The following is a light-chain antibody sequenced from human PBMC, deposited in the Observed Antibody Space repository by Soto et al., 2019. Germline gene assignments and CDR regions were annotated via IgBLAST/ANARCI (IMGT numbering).Light chain of an antibody. J-gene: IGLJ3*02. Sequence: QAVVTQEPSLTVSPGGTVTLTCSSSTGAVTSGNYPSRFQQKPGQTPRTLIYTTNKKHSWTPARFSGSLLGDKAALTLSGAQPEDEAEYYCLLYYGGAQLVFGGGTKVTVL. V-gene: IGLV7-43*01. CDR2: TTN. CDR1: TGAVTSGNY. CDR3: LLYYGGAQLV.